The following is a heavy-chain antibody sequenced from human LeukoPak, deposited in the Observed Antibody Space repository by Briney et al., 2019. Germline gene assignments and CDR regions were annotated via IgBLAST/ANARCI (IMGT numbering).Heavy chain of an antibody. CDR1: GYTLTELS. Sequence: ASVKVSCKVSGYTLTELSMHWVRQAPGKGLEWMGGFDPEDGETIYAQKFQGRVTMTEDTSTGTAYMELRSLRSEDTAVYYCATGRRGAVAGIVPYYFDYWGQGTLVTVSS. J-gene: IGHJ4*02. CDR3: ATGRRGAVAGIVPYYFDY. V-gene: IGHV1-24*01. CDR2: FDPEDGET. D-gene: IGHD6-19*01.